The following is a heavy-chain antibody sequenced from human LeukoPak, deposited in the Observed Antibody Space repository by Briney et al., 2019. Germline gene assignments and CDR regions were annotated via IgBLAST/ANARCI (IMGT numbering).Heavy chain of an antibody. Sequence: GTSVKVSCKASGFTFTSSAVQWVRQARGQRLEWIGWIVVGSGNTNYAQKFQERVTITRDMSTSTAYMELSSLRSEDTAVYYCAAGVIAAAGIDYWGQGTLVTVSS. CDR3: AAGVIAAAGIDY. CDR2: IVVGSGNT. J-gene: IGHJ4*02. V-gene: IGHV1-58*01. D-gene: IGHD6-13*01. CDR1: GFTFTSSA.